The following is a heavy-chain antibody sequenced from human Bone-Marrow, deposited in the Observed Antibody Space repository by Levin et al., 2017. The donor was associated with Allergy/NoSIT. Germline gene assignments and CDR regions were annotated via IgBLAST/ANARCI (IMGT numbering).Heavy chain of an antibody. CDR1: GASISRSGYY. CDR3: ARLSGSCSGGSCYDRFFDY. D-gene: IGHD2-15*01. CDR2: IYYSGTT. Sequence: GSLRLSCTVSGASISRSGYYWGWIRQPPGKELEWIGSIYYSGTTQYNPSLKSRVTILDDTSKNQFSLRLTSVTAADTAVYYCARLSGSCSGGSCYDRFFDYWGQGTLVTVSS. J-gene: IGHJ4*02. V-gene: IGHV4-39*01.